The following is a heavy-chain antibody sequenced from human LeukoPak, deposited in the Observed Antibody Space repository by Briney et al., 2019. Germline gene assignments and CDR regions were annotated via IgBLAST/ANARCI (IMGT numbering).Heavy chain of an antibody. D-gene: IGHD2-2*01. V-gene: IGHV4-4*09. J-gene: IGHJ4*02. Sequence: SETLSLTCTVSGGSISSYYWSWIRQLPGKGLEWIGYIYTSGSTNYNPSLKSRVTISVDTSKNQFSLKLSSVTAADTAVYYCARQRGTSCFDYWGQGTLVTVSS. CDR2: IYTSGST. CDR3: ARQRGTSCFDY. CDR1: GGSISSYY.